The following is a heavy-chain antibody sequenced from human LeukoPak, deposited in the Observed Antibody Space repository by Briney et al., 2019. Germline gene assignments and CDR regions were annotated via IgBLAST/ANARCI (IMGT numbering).Heavy chain of an antibody. V-gene: IGHV3-7*01. CDR3: ARVSGGAKDSSTYRHADY. CDR1: GFTFSTYW. D-gene: IGHD2/OR15-2a*01. J-gene: IGHJ4*02. Sequence: GGSLRLSCVASGFTFSTYWMSWVRQTPGKRLEWVANIKPDGSEKYYVVSVKGRFTISRDNAKNSLYLQINSLRAEDTAIYYCARVSGGAKDSSTYRHADYWGQGTLVTVSS. CDR2: IKPDGSEK.